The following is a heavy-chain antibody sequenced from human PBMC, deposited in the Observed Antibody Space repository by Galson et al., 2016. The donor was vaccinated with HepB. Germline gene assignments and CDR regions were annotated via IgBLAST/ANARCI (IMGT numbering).Heavy chain of an antibody. CDR2: ITGRGDSA. D-gene: IGHD1-14*01. V-gene: IGHV3-23*01. J-gene: IGHJ6*02. Sequence: SLRLSCAVSGLNFSNYAMSWVRQAPGKGLEWVSTITGRGDSAYYADSVKGRFTTSRDNSQNTLFLQMNSLRAEDTAIYYCAKHAEPYYYYAMDVWGQGTTVTVSS. CDR1: GLNFSNYA. CDR3: AKHAEPYYYYAMDV.